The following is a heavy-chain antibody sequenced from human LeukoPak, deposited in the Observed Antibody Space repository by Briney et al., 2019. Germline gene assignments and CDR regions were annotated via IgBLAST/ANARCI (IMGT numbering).Heavy chain of an antibody. Sequence: GGSLRLSCEASGFTFSTYAMSWVRQAPGKGLEWVSAISGSGSSTYYADSVKGRFTISRDNSKNTLYLQMNSLRAEDTAVYYCAKDLRDYSSGRYAFDYWGQGTLVTVSS. J-gene: IGHJ4*02. CDR2: ISGSGSST. CDR3: AKDLRDYSSGRYAFDY. V-gene: IGHV3-23*01. D-gene: IGHD6-19*01. CDR1: GFTFSTYA.